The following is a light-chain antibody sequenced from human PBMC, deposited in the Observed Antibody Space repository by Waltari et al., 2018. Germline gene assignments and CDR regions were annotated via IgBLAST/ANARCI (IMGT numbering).Light chain of an antibody. CDR3: QQSFNSPRT. Sequence: DIQMTQSPPSLSASVGARVTITCRASQSLNKALNWYRQRPGQAPELLIYAASSLPRGAPSRFSGSGSGTDFTLTISSLESEDFATYYCQQSFNSPRTFGQGTKVDI. CDR2: AAS. V-gene: IGKV1-39*01. J-gene: IGKJ1*01. CDR1: QSLNKA.